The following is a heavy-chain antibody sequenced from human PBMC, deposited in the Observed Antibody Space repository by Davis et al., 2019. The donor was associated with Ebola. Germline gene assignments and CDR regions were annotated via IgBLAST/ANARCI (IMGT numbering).Heavy chain of an antibody. CDR2: INHSGST. CDR1: GGSFSGYY. Sequence: GSLRLSCAVYGGSFSGYYWSWIRQPPGKGLEWIGEINHSGSTNYNPSLKSRVTISVDTSKNQFSLKLSSVTAADTAVYYCARGRGNWSGWFDPWGQGTLVTVSS. D-gene: IGHD1-1*01. CDR3: ARGRGNWSGWFDP. J-gene: IGHJ5*02. V-gene: IGHV4-34*01.